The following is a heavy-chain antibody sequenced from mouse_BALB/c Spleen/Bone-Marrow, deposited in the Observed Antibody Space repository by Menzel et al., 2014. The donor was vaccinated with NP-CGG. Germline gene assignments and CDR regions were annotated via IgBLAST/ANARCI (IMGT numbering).Heavy chain of an antibody. CDR2: IRNKANGYTT. V-gene: IGHV7-3*02. CDR3: ARDKGRVFFDY. Sequence: EVQLVESGGGLVQPGGSLRLSCATSGFTFTDYYMNWVRQPPGKALEWLGFIRNKANGYTTEYSASLKSRFTISRDNSQNILYLQMNTLRVDDSATYYCARDKGRVFFDYWGQGTTLTVSS. J-gene: IGHJ2*01. CDR1: GFTFTDYY.